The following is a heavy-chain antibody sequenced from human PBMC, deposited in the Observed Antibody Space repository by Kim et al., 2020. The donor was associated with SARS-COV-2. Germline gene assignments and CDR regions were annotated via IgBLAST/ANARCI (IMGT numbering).Heavy chain of an antibody. J-gene: IGHJ3*02. CDR1: GGTFSSYA. CDR3: AREGRRGSSGWDDAFDI. CDR2: IIPIFGTA. D-gene: IGHD6-19*01. V-gene: IGHV1-69*13. Sequence: SVKVSCKASGGTFSSYAISWVRQAPGQGLEWMGGIIPIFGTANYAQKFQGRVTITADESTSTAYMELSSLRSEDTAVYYCAREGRRGSSGWDDAFDIWGQGTMVTVSS.